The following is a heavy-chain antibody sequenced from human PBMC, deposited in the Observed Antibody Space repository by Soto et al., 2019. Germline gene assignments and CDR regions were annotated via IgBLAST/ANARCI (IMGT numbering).Heavy chain of an antibody. CDR2: IYYSGST. CDR1: GGSISSGDYY. CDR3: ARSTGFCSSSSCYARSGFDP. D-gene: IGHD2-2*01. J-gene: IGHJ5*02. V-gene: IGHV4-31*03. Sequence: QVQLQESGPELVKPSQTLSLTCTVSGGSISSGDYYWSWIRQHPGKGLEWIGYIYYSGSTYYNPSLKSRATISVDTSKNQFSLKLSSVTAADTAVYYCARSTGFCSSSSCYARSGFDPWGQGTLVTVSS.